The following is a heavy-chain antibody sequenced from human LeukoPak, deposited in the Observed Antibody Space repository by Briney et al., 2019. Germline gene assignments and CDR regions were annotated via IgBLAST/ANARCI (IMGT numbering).Heavy chain of an antibody. Sequence: SETLSLTCTVSGGSISSSSYSWGWIRQPPGKGLEWIGSIYYSGSTYYNPSLKSRVTISVDTSKNQFSLKLSSVTAADMAVYYCARGLVIAARPNAFDIWGQGTMVTVSS. CDR2: IYYSGST. V-gene: IGHV4-39*01. J-gene: IGHJ3*02. CDR3: ARGLVIAARPNAFDI. D-gene: IGHD6-6*01. CDR1: GGSISSSSYS.